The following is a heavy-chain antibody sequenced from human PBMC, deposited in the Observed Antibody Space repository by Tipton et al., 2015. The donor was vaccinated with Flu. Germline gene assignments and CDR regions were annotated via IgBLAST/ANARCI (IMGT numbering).Heavy chain of an antibody. CDR3: ARGGGITGTPPFDY. J-gene: IGHJ4*02. V-gene: IGHV6-1*01. CDR1: GDSVSSNSAA. Sequence: LVKPTQTLSLTCAISGDSVSSNSAAWNWIRQSPSRGLEWLGRTYYRSKWYNDYAVSVKSRITINPDTSKNQFSLQLNSVTPEDTAVYYCARGGGITGTPPFDYWGQGTLVTVSS. CDR2: TYYRSKWYN. D-gene: IGHD1-7*01.